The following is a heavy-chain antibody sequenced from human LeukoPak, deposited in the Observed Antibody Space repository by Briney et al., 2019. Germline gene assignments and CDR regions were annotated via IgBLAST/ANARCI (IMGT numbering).Heavy chain of an antibody. CDR1: GYTLTELS. J-gene: IGHJ3*02. Sequence: SVKVSCKVSGYTLTELSMHWVRQAPGKGLEWMGGFDPEDGETIYAQKFQGRVTMTEDTSTDTAYMELSSLRSEDTAVYYCARERYYCSSTSCYSTVDAFDIWGQGTMVTVSS. D-gene: IGHD2-2*01. V-gene: IGHV1-24*01. CDR2: FDPEDGET. CDR3: ARERYYCSSTSCYSTVDAFDI.